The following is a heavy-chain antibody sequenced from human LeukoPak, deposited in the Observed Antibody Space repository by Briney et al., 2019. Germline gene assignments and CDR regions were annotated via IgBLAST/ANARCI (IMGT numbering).Heavy chain of an antibody. J-gene: IGHJ4*02. Sequence: PGGSLRLSCAASGFTVSSNYMSWVRQAPGKGLEWVSVIYSGGSTYYADSVKGRFSISRDNSKNTLYLQMNSLRAEDTAVYYRARAAPYSGDDYSDYWGQGTLVTVSS. V-gene: IGHV3-53*01. D-gene: IGHD5-12*01. CDR2: IYSGGST. CDR3: ARAAPYSGDDYSDY. CDR1: GFTVSSNY.